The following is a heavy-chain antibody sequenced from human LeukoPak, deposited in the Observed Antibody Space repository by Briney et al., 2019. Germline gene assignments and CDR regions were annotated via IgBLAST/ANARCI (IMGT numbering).Heavy chain of an antibody. CDR1: GGSFSGYY. V-gene: IGHV4-34*01. CDR3: ARGLYESSGYFDY. D-gene: IGHD3-22*01. Sequence: SETLSLTCAVYGGSFSGYYWSWIRQPPGKGLEWIGEINHSGSTNYNPSLKSRVTISVDTSKNQFSLKLSSVTAADTAVYYCARGLYESSGYFDYWGQGTLVTVSS. CDR2: INHSGST. J-gene: IGHJ4*02.